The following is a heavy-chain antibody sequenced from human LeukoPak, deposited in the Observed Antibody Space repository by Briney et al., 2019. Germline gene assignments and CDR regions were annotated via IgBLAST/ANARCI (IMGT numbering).Heavy chain of an antibody. CDR3: ARGYDAFDI. J-gene: IGHJ3*02. CDR1: GGSISSGGYS. CDR2: IYHSGST. V-gene: IGHV4-30-2*01. Sequence: SQTLSLTCAVSGGSISSGGYSWSWIRQPPGKGLEWIGYIYHSGSTYYNPSLKSRVTISVGRSKNQFSLKLSSVTAADTAVYYCARGYDAFDIWGQGTMVTVSS.